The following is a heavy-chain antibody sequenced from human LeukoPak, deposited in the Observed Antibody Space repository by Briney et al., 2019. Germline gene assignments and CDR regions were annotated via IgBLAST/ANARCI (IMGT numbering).Heavy chain of an antibody. Sequence: GSLRLSCAASGFTFSSYWMSWVRQAPGKGLEWVANIKQDGSEKYYVDSVKGRFTISRDNSKNTLYLQMNSLRAEDTAVYYCAKAPIAAAGNFDYWGQGTLVTVSS. CDR1: GFTFSSYW. CDR3: AKAPIAAAGNFDY. V-gene: IGHV3-7*03. J-gene: IGHJ4*02. D-gene: IGHD6-13*01. CDR2: IKQDGSEK.